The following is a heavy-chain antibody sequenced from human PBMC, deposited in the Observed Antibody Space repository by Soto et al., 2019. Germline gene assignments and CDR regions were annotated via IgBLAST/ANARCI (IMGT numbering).Heavy chain of an antibody. CDR1: GFTFSSYG. D-gene: IGHD3-22*01. V-gene: IGHV3-30*18. CDR2: ISYDGSNK. Sequence: GGSLRLSCAASGFTFSSYGMHWVRQAPGKGLEWVAVISYDGSNKYYADSVKGRFTISRDNSKNTLYLQMNSLRAEDTAVYYCAKDRVTMIVVGFYEYYYYGMDVWGQGTTVTVSS. CDR3: AKDRVTMIVVGFYEYYYYGMDV. J-gene: IGHJ6*02.